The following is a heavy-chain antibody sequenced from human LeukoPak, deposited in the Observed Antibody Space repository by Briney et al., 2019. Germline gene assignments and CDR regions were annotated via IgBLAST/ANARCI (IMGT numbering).Heavy chain of an antibody. D-gene: IGHD3-10*01. V-gene: IGHV3-30*04. Sequence: GGSLRLSCAASGFNFTSYTMHWVRQAPGEGLEWVAATSQYGDNKYYADSVKGRFTISRDNSKNTLYLQMNSLRPEDTAVYFCARKSLWFKYYDYWGQGMLVTVSS. CDR2: TSQYGDNK. CDR1: GFNFTSYT. CDR3: ARKSLWFKYYDY. J-gene: IGHJ4*02.